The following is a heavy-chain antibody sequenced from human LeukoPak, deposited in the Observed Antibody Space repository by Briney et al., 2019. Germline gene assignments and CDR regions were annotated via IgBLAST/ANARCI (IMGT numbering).Heavy chain of an antibody. CDR2: INHSGST. CDR1: GGSFSGYY. J-gene: IGHJ4*02. V-gene: IGHV4-34*01. Sequence: SETLSLTCAVYGGSFSGYYWSWIRQPPGKGLEWIGEINHSGSTNYNPSLKSRVTISVDTSKNQFSLKLSSVTAADTAMYYCAVLPPYYDFWSGYYSPLFDYWGQGTLVTVSS. D-gene: IGHD3-3*01. CDR3: AVLPPYYDFWSGYYSPLFDY.